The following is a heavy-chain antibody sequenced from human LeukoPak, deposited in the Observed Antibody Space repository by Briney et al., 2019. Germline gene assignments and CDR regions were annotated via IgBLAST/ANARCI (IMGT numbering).Heavy chain of an antibody. J-gene: IGHJ5*02. Sequence: PSETLSLTCTVSGGSFSSYYWSWIRQPPGKGLEWIGYIYYSGSTNYNPSLKSRVTILVDTFTKQFSLMRSCVPAADTTAYCSARNFLYYASSCYYSNWFDPWGQGTLVTVSS. CDR1: GGSFSSYY. CDR2: IYYSGST. D-gene: IGHD3-22*01. V-gene: IGHV4-59*01. CDR3: ARNFLYYASSCYYSNWFDP.